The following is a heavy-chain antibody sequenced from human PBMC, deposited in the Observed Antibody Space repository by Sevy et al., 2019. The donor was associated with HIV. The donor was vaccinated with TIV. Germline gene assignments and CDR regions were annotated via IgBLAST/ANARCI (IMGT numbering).Heavy chain of an antibody. D-gene: IGHD3-10*01. J-gene: IGHJ4*02. CDR3: ARGDYGSGIYIDY. CDR1: GGSFSGYY. V-gene: IGHV4-34*01. CDR2: IYHSGST. Sequence: SETLSLTCAVYGGSFSGYYWSWIRQPPGKGLEWLGEIYHSGSTNYNPSLKRRITIYLDTSKNQFSLNLNSVTAADTAVYYCARGDYGSGIYIDYWGQGTLVTVSS.